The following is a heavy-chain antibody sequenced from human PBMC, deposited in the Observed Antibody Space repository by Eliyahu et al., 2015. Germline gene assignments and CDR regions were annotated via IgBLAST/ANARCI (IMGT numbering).Heavy chain of an antibody. Sequence: EVQLVESGGGLVQPGRSLRLSCAXSGFTFDDYAMHWVRQAPGKGLEWVSGISWNSGSIGYADSVKGRFTISRDNAKNSLYLQMNSLRAEDTALYYCAKGFLDAFDIWGQGTMVTVSS. V-gene: IGHV3-9*01. CDR3: AKGFLDAFDI. D-gene: IGHD3-10*01. J-gene: IGHJ3*02. CDR2: ISWNSGSI. CDR1: GFTFDDYA.